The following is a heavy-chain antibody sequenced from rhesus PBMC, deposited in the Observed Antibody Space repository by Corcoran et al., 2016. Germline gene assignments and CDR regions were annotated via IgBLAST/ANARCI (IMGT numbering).Heavy chain of an antibody. D-gene: IGHD5-30*01. CDR3: ARDRGYSAI. V-gene: IGHV4-122*02. CDR1: GGSISSSYYY. CDR2: ISYGGST. J-gene: IGHJ4*01. Sequence: QVQLQESGPGLVKPSETLSLTCAVSGGSISSSYYYWSWIRQAPGKGLEWIGYISYGGSTSYNPSLKSRVTISRDTSKNQFSLKLSSVTAADTAVYYCARDRGYSAIWGQGVLVTVSS.